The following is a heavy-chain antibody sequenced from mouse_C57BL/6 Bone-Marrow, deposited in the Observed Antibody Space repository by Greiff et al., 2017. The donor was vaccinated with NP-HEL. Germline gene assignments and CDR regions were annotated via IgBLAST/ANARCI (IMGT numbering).Heavy chain of an antibody. CDR2: SRNKANDYTT. D-gene: IGHD2-10*02. Sequence: EVMLVESGGGLVQSGRSLRLSCATSGFTFSDFYMEWVRQAPGKGLEWIAASRNKANDYTTEYSASVKGRFIVSRDTSQSILYLQMNALRAEDTAIYYCARDARYAAMDYWGQGTSVTVSS. CDR1: GFTFSDFY. V-gene: IGHV7-1*01. J-gene: IGHJ4*01. CDR3: ARDARYAAMDY.